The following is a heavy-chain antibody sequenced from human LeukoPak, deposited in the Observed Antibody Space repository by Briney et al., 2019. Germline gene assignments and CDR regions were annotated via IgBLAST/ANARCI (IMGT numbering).Heavy chain of an antibody. D-gene: IGHD2-2*01. Sequence: SETLSLTCAVYGWSFNDYYWNWIRQPPGKGLEWIGEINARGDTNYNPSLKSRVTISVDTSKKQFSLRLTFMIAADTALYYCARGQVPAARGYNWFDPWGQGTLVTVSS. CDR1: GWSFNDYY. CDR2: INARGDT. V-gene: IGHV4-34*01. CDR3: ARGQVPAARGYNWFDP. J-gene: IGHJ5*02.